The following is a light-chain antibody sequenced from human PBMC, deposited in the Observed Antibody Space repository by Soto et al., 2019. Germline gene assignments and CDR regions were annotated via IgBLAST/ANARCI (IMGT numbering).Light chain of an antibody. CDR3: LLSYSDARDWV. CDR2: DTS. V-gene: IGLV7-46*01. J-gene: IGLJ3*02. CDR1: TGAVTSGHY. Sequence: QAVVTQEPSLTVSPGGTVTLTCGSSTGAVTSGHYPYWFQQKPGQAPRTLISDTSNKHSWTPARFSGSLLGGKAALTLSGAQPEDEAEYYCLLSYSDARDWVFGGGTKVTVL.